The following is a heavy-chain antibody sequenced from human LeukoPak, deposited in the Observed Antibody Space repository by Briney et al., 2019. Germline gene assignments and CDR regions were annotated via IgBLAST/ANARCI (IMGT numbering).Heavy chain of an antibody. CDR1: GAAISSGTYY. CDR2: IFTSVNT. Sequence: SQTLSLTCTVSGAAISSGTYYWSWIRQPAGKGLEWIGRIFTSVNTDYNPSLKSRVFISIETSKNRFSLTLNSVTAADTAVYYCATLRGDYYDSRAFDLWGQGTMVTVSS. V-gene: IGHV4-61*02. D-gene: IGHD3-22*01. CDR3: ATLRGDYYDSRAFDL. J-gene: IGHJ3*01.